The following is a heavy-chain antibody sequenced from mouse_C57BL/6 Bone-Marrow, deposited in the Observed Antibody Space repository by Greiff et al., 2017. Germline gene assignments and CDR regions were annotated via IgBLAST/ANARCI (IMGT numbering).Heavy chain of an antibody. CDR2: FNPNYGTT. CDR3: ARYDGYYNYAMDY. CDR1: GYSFPDSN. V-gene: IGHV1-39*01. J-gene: IGHJ4*01. D-gene: IGHD2-3*01. Sequence: EVQLQQSGPELVKPGASVKISCKASGYSFPDSNMNWVKQSNGKSLEWIGVFNPNYGTTSYIQKFKGKATLTVDQSSSTAYMQLNSLTSEDSAVYYCARYDGYYNYAMDYWGQGTSVTVSS.